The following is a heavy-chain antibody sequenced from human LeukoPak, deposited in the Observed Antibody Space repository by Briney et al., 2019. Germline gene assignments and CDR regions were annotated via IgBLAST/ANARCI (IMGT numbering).Heavy chain of an antibody. D-gene: IGHD3-22*01. CDR1: GYTFTSYG. CDR2: ISAYNGNT. J-gene: IGHJ3*02. CDR3: ARGDSSTDAFDI. Sequence: ASVKVSCKASGYTFTSYGISWVRQAPGQGLEWMGWISAYNGNTNYAQKLQGRVTMTTDTSTSTAYMELSSLRSEDTAVYYCARGDSSTDAFDIWGQGTMVTVSS. V-gene: IGHV1-18*01.